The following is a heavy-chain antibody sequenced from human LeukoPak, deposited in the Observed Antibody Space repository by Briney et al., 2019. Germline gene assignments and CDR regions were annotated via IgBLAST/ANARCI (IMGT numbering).Heavy chain of an antibody. CDR2: IYYSGST. CDR3: AREGRYCSSTSCYGPAFDI. J-gene: IGHJ3*02. V-gene: IGHV4-28*03. D-gene: IGHD2-2*01. CDR1: GYSISSSNW. Sequence: SDTLPLTCAVSGYSISSSNWWGWIRQPPGKGLEWIGYIYYSGSTHYNPSLKSRVTMSVDTSKNQFSLKLSSVTAVDTAVYYCAREGRYCSSTSCYGPAFDIWGQGTMVTVSS.